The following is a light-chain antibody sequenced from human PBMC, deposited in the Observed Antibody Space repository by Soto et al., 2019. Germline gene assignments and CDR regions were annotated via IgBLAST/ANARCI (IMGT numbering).Light chain of an antibody. J-gene: IGLJ3*02. V-gene: IGLV1-51*02. CDR3: GTWDSSLSAGEV. Sequence: QSVLTQPPSVSAAPGQTVTISCSGSSSNIGNNYVSWYQQFPGTAPKLLIYENNKRPSGIPDRFSGSKSGTSATLGITGLQTGDEADYYCGTWDSSLSAGEVFGGGTKLTVL. CDR2: ENN. CDR1: SSNIGNNY.